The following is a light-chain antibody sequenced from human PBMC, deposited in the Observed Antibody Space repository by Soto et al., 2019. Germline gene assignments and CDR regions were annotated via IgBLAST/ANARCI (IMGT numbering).Light chain of an antibody. CDR3: QQYDNWPPIT. CDR2: DSP. J-gene: IGKJ5*01. CDR1: QTISRG. Sequence: EIVMTQSPATLSVSPGERATLSCRASQTISRGLAWYQQKPGQAPSLLIYDSPTRATGIPARFSGSGSGTEFTLTISSLQSEDFAVYYCQQYDNWPPITFGQGTRLEIK. V-gene: IGKV3-15*01.